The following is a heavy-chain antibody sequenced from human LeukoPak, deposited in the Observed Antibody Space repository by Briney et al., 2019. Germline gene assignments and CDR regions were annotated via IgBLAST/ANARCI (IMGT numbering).Heavy chain of an antibody. J-gene: IGHJ3*02. V-gene: IGHV3-33*01. CDR1: GFTSNDYG. CDR3: ARDSGHSGYHYAFDI. Sequence: GGSLRLSCAASGFTSNDYGMHWVRQAPGKGLEWVAVIWNDGTNKFYADSVKGRFTISRDDSKNTLSLQMNSLRVDDMAVYYCARDSGHSGYHYAFDIWGQGTTVTVSS. CDR2: IWNDGTNK. D-gene: IGHD5-12*01.